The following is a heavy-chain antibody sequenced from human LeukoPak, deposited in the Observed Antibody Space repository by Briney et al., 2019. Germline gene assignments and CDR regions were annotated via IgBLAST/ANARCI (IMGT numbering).Heavy chain of an antibody. V-gene: IGHV4-34*01. CDR2: INHSGST. Sequence: SETLSLTCAVYGGSFSGYYWSWIRQPPGKGLEWTGEINHSGSTNYNPSLKSRVTISVDTSKNQFSLKLSSVTAADTAVYYCARHRIYDILTGYYYYYGMDVWGQGTTVTVSS. D-gene: IGHD3-9*01. CDR1: GGSFSGYY. CDR3: ARHRIYDILTGYYYYYGMDV. J-gene: IGHJ6*02.